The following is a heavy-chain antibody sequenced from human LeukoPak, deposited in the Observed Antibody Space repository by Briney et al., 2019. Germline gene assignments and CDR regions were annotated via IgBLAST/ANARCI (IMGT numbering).Heavy chain of an antibody. J-gene: IGHJ1*01. CDR2: INHSGSS. CDR1: GGSFSGYY. CDR3: ARGEDGDYYFQH. V-gene: IGHV4-34*01. D-gene: IGHD4-17*01. Sequence: PSETLSLPCAVYGGSFSGYYWSWIRQPPGKGLEWIGEINHSGSSNYNPSLKSRVTISVDTSKNQFSLKLSSVTAADTAVYYCARGEDGDYYFQHWGQGTLVTVSS.